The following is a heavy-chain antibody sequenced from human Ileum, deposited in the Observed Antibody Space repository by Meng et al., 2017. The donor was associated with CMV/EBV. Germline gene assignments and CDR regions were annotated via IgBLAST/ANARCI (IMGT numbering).Heavy chain of an antibody. Sequence: QVPLQQWAPGVVMPSGTLSPTCTVCGAFFSGYYGSWYRQSAGRGLEWIGRIYSSGSTNYNPSLKSRLTMSLDTSKNQFSLKLTSVTAADTAVYYCAREGAVMDCTGDRCQNVEYVQYWGPGTLVTVSS. CDR2: IYSSGST. D-gene: IGHD2-8*02. CDR1: GAFFSGYY. J-gene: IGHJ1*01. CDR3: AREGAVMDCTGDRCQNVEYVQY. V-gene: IGHV4-4*07.